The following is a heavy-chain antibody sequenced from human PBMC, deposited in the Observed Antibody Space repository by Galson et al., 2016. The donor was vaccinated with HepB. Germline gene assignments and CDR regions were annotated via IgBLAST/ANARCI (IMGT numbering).Heavy chain of an antibody. CDR1: GFIFRGYG. V-gene: IGHV3-30*18. D-gene: IGHD2/OR15-2a*01. CDR2: DSMDGRRK. J-gene: IGHJ4*02. CDR3: AKRHEYCPPVGCSVDY. Sequence: SLRLSCAGSGFIFRGYGMHWVRQAPGKGLEWVAVDSMDGRRKFYADSVRGRFTISRDNSNNMLFLQMDSLRPDDTAVYYCAKRHEYCPPVGCSVDYWGQGTLVSVSS.